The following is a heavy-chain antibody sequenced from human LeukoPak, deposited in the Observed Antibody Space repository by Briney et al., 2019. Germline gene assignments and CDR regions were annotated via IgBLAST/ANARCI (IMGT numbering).Heavy chain of an antibody. V-gene: IGHV1-2*02. Sequence: ASVKVSCKASGYTFTGYYMHWVRQAPGQGLEWMGWISPNSGGTNYAQKFQGRVTMTRDTSISTAYMELSRLRSDDTAVYYCARDPTGYCTNGVCYIAAYYMDVWGKGTTVTVSS. D-gene: IGHD2-8*01. CDR2: ISPNSGGT. CDR3: ARDPTGYCTNGVCYIAAYYMDV. CDR1: GYTFTGYY. J-gene: IGHJ6*03.